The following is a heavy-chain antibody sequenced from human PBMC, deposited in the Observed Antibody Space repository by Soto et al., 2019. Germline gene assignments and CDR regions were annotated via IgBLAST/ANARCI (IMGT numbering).Heavy chain of an antibody. Sequence: GGSLRLSCAASGFTFSTYAMYWVRQPPGKGLEWVSTISRRDSIKHYADSVKGRFTISRDNSKNTLYLQMNSLRAEDTAVYYCANPSVCSRISCYQGMVVWCQGXLLTVFS. J-gene: IGHJ6*02. CDR3: ANPSVCSRISCYQGMVV. V-gene: IGHV3-23*01. CDR2: ISRRDSIK. D-gene: IGHD2-2*01. CDR1: GFTFSTYA.